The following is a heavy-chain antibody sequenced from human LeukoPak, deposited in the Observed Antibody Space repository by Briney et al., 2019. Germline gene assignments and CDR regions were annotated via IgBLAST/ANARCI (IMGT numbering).Heavy chain of an antibody. CDR2: ISGSGGST. CDR3: AKGLIYCTGGRCYFGTFDI. V-gene: IGHV3-23*01. J-gene: IGHJ3*02. Sequence: GGSLRLSCAASGFTFSSYAMSWVRQAPGKGLEWVSAISGSGGSTYYADSVKGRFTISRDNSKNTMYLQMNSLRAEDTAVYYCAKGLIYCTGGRCYFGTFDIWGQGTMVTVSS. D-gene: IGHD2-15*01. CDR1: GFTFSSYA.